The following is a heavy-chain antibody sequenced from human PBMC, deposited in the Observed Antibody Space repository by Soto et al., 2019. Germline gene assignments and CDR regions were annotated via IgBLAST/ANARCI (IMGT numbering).Heavy chain of an antibody. CDR2: ISYDGTNK. V-gene: IGHV3-30*04. CDR3: ARDTSPYTSGWYGVDF. CDR1: GFMFSAYA. J-gene: IGHJ4*01. Sequence: QVQLVESGGGVVQPGRSLRLSCAASGFMFSAYAMLWVRQAPGKGLEWVAAISYDGTNKYYADSVKGWFTISRDNSKNTLFLQMSSLRAEDTAVYYCARDTSPYTSGWYGVDFWGHGTLVTVSS. D-gene: IGHD6-19*01.